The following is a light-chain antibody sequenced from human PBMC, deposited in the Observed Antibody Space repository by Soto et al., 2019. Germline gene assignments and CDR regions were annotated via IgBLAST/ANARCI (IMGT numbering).Light chain of an antibody. J-gene: IGKJ4*01. V-gene: IGKV3-11*01. CDR3: QQRSNWPPSLT. Sequence: EIVLTQSPGTLSLSPGERATLSCRASQSVSSYLAWYQQKPGQAPRLLIYDASKRATGIPARFSGSGSGTDFSLTISSLEPEDFAVYYCQQRSNWPPSLTFGGGTKVEIK. CDR1: QSVSSY. CDR2: DAS.